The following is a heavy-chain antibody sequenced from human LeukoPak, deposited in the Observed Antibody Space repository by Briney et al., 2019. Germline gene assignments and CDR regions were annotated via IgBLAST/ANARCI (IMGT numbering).Heavy chain of an antibody. CDR3: ARDGPWGFVYSFVDTAMGIDWWFDP. CDR2: IIPIFGTA. D-gene: IGHD5-18*01. V-gene: IGHV1-69*01. CDR1: GGTFSSYA. J-gene: IGHJ5*02. Sequence: EASVKASCKASGGTFSSYAISWVRQAPGQGLEWMGGIIPIFGTANYAQKFQGRVTITADESTSTAYMELSSLRSEDTAVYYCARDGPWGFVYSFVDTAMGIDWWFDPWGQGTLVTVSS.